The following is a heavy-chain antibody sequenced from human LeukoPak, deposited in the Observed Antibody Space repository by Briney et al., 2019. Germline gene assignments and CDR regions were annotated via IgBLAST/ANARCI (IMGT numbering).Heavy chain of an antibody. CDR1: GGSISSGGYY. Sequence: PQTLSLTCTVSGGSISSGGYYWSWLRQHPGTGLEWIGYIYYSGSTYYNPSLKSRVTISVDTSKNQFSLKLSSVTAADTAVYYCARSGWVRGAPRYWGQGTLVTVSS. V-gene: IGHV4-31*03. J-gene: IGHJ4*02. D-gene: IGHD3-10*01. CDR2: IYYSGST. CDR3: ARSGWVRGAPRY.